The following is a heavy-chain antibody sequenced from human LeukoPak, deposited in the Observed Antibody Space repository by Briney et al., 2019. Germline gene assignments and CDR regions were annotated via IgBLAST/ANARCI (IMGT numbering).Heavy chain of an antibody. CDR2: IWSNGSNK. D-gene: IGHD6-6*01. CDR3: ARVPLDYSTSAIDY. V-gene: IGHV3-33*01. J-gene: IGHJ4*02. Sequence: PGGSLRLSCAASGFIFNSYGMHWVRQAPGKGLEWVAVIWSNGSNKYYADSVKGRFTISRDNSKSTLYLQMNSLGAEDTAVYHCARVPLDYSTSAIDYWGQGTLVTVSS. CDR1: GFIFNSYG.